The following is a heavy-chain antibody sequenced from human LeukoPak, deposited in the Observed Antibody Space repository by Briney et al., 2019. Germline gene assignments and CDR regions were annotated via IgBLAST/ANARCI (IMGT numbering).Heavy chain of an antibody. V-gene: IGHV3-48*04. D-gene: IGHD3-22*01. Sequence: GGSLRLSCAASGFTFSSYSMNWVRQAPGKGLEWVSYISRSSSTIYYADSVKGRFTISRDNAKNSLYLQMNSLRAEDTAVYYCARMTMIVVVSRLGTDAFDIWGQGTMVTVSS. CDR3: ARMTMIVVVSRLGTDAFDI. CDR1: GFTFSSYS. J-gene: IGHJ3*02. CDR2: ISRSSSTI.